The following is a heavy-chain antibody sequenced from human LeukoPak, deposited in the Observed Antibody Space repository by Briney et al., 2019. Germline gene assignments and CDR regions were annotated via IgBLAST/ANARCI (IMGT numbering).Heavy chain of an antibody. J-gene: IGHJ4*02. V-gene: IGHV3-7*01. Sequence: PGGSLRLSYAAFGFTFSSYWMSWVRQAPGKGLEWVANIKQDGSEKYYVDSVKGRFTISRDNSKNTLYLQMGSLRAEDMAVYYCARSGFTGYDFSVFYWGQGTLVTVSS. CDR3: ARSGFTGYDFSVFY. CDR1: GFTFSSYW. D-gene: IGHD5-12*01. CDR2: IKQDGSEK.